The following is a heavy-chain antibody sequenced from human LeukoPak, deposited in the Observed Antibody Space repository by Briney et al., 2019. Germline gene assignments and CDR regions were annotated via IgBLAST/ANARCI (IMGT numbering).Heavy chain of an antibody. CDR3: ARRLAVTGRYYFDY. D-gene: IGHD6-19*01. CDR1: GGSISTYY. CDR2: VYYNGIT. Sequence: PSETLSPTCFVSGGSISTYYWTWIRQPPGKGLEWIGFVYYNGITKYNPSLQSRVSISVDTSKNQSSLKLNSVTAADTAVYYCARRLAVTGRYYFDYWGQGALVTVSS. J-gene: IGHJ4*02. V-gene: IGHV4-59*08.